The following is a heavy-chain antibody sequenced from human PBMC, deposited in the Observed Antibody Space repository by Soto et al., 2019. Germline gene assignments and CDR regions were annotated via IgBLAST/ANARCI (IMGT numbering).Heavy chain of an antibody. Sequence: EVQLLESGGGLVQPGGSLRLSCAASGFTFSSYAMSWVRQAPGKGLEWVSAISGSGGSTYYADSVKGRFTISGDNSKNTLYLQMNSLRAEDTAVYYCAKEGPSSVTMIVVVARAFDIWGQGTMVTVSS. CDR3: AKEGPSSVTMIVVVARAFDI. J-gene: IGHJ3*02. V-gene: IGHV3-23*01. D-gene: IGHD3-22*01. CDR1: GFTFSSYA. CDR2: ISGSGGST.